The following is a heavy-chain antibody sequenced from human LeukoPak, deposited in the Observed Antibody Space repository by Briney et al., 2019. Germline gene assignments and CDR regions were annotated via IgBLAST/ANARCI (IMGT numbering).Heavy chain of an antibody. CDR3: ARGCSYYDFWGGYYTGNWFDP. D-gene: IGHD3-3*01. CDR2: IYYSGST. Sequence: SETLSLTCTLSGGSISSSSYYWGWIRQPPGKGLEWIGSIYYSGSTYYSPSLKTRVTISVDTSKNQFSLKLSSVTAADTAVYYCARGCSYYDFWGGYYTGNWFDPWGQGTLVTVSS. CDR1: GGSISSSSYY. J-gene: IGHJ5*02. V-gene: IGHV4-39*07.